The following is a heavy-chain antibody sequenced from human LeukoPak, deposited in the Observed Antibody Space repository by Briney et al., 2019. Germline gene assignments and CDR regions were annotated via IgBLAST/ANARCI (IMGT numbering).Heavy chain of an antibody. CDR3: TRRYGDHSGWAGYHDS. J-gene: IGHJ4*02. CDR1: GFSLSDYI. D-gene: IGHD6-19*01. Sequence: GGSLRLSCVASGFSLSDYIMHWVRQAPGKGLEYVSAIRSDGSSTVYPNSVKGRFTISRDNSKSTLYLQLGSLRAEDTAVYYCTRRYGDHSGWAGYHDSWGQGTLVTVSS. CDR2: IRSDGSST. V-gene: IGHV3-64*01.